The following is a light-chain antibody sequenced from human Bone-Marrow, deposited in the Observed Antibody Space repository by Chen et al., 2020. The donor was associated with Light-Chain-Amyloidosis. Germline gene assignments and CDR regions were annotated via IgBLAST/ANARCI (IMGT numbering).Light chain of an antibody. V-gene: IGKV3-11*01. CDR1: QSVSTY. CDR3: QHRFNWPLS. CDR2: HSS. Sequence: EIVLIHSPATLSLSPGERATLSCRASQSVSTYLAWYQQKPGQAPRLLIYHSSNRATGIPARFSGRGSGTDFTLTINGLEPEDFAVYYCQHRFNWPLSFGGGTRVDIK. J-gene: IGKJ4*01.